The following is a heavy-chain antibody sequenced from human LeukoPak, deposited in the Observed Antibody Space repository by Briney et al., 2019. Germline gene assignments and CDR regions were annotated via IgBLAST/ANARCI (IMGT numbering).Heavy chain of an antibody. CDR1: GGSFSGYY. Sequence: KSSETLSLTCAVYGGSFSGYYWSWIRQPPGKGLEWIGEINHSESTNYNPSLKSRATISVDTSKNQFSLKLSSVTAADTAVYYCAVTHGSGSYYPAENWFDPWGQGTLVTVSS. D-gene: IGHD3-10*01. CDR3: AVTHGSGSYYPAENWFDP. CDR2: INHSEST. J-gene: IGHJ5*02. V-gene: IGHV4-34*01.